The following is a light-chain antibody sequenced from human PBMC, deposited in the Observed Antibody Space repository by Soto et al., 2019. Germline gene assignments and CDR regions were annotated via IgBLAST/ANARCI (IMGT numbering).Light chain of an antibody. Sequence: EIVLTQSPATLSLSPGKRATLSCRASQSVSSFLAGYQQKPGQAPRLLIYDASNRATGIPARFSGSGSGTDFTLTISSLEPEDFAVYYCQQRSNWPLTFGGGTKVEIK. CDR1: QSVSSF. CDR3: QQRSNWPLT. CDR2: DAS. V-gene: IGKV3-11*01. J-gene: IGKJ4*01.